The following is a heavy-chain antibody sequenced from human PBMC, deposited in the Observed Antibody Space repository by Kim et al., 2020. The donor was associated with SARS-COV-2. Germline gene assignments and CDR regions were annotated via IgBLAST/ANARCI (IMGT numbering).Heavy chain of an antibody. CDR3: ANINDYGDYIDY. J-gene: IGHJ4*02. D-gene: IGHD4-17*01. V-gene: IGHV3-53*01. Sequence: YYEASMAGRFTTSRDNSKNTLYLQMNRQRAEDTAVYYCANINDYGDYIDYWGQGTLVTVSS.